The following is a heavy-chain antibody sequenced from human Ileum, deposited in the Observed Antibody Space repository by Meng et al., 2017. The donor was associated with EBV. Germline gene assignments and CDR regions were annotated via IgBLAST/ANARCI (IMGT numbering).Heavy chain of an antibody. D-gene: IGHD6-19*01. J-gene: IGHJ4*02. V-gene: IGHV4-4*02. CDR3: ARVGQWLPIDY. CDR1: GGSISSSNW. CDR2: IYHSGST. Sequence: GQVQESGPGLVKPSGTLSLACAVSGGSISSSNWWRWVRQPPGKGLEWIGEIYHSGSTNYNPSLRSRVTISVDKSKNQFSLNLSSVTAADTAVYYCARVGQWLPIDYWGQGTLVTVSS.